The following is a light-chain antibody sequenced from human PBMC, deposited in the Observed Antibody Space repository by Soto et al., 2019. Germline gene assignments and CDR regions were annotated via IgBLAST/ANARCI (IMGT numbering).Light chain of an antibody. J-gene: IGLJ1*01. CDR2: EVS. V-gene: IGLV2-14*01. CDR3: SSYSSSSFYV. Sequence: QSALTQPASVSGSPGQSITISCTGTSSDVGAYIYVSWYQQHPGKAPKLMIYEVSNRPSGVSNRFSGSKSGNTASLTISGLQAEDAADYYCSSYSSSSFYVVGTGTKVTVL. CDR1: SSDVGAYIY.